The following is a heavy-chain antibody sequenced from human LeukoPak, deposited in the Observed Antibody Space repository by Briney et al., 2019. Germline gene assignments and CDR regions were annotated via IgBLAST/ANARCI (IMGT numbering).Heavy chain of an antibody. CDR3: ARGRRYYDSWSGYYNFDY. CDR2: INHSGST. CDR1: GGSFSGYY. D-gene: IGHD3-3*01. J-gene: IGHJ4*02. Sequence: SETLSLTCAVYGGSFSGYYWSWIRQPPGKGLEWIGEINHSGSTKYNPSLKSRVTISVDTSKNQFSLKLSSVTAADTAVYYCARGRRYYDSWSGYYNFDYWGQGTLVTVSS. V-gene: IGHV4-34*01.